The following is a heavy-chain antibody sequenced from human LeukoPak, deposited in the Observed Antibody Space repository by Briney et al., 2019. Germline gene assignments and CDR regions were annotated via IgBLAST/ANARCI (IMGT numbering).Heavy chain of an antibody. CDR2: IIPIFGTA. Sequence: SVKVSCKASGGTFSSYAISWVRQAPGQGLEWMGGIIPIFGTANYAQKFQGRVTITADESTSTAYMELSSLRSEDTAVYYCARTGVGGVIVGYFDYWGQGTLVTVSS. D-gene: IGHD3-16*02. V-gene: IGHV1-69*13. J-gene: IGHJ4*02. CDR3: ARTGVGGVIVGYFDY. CDR1: GGTFSSYA.